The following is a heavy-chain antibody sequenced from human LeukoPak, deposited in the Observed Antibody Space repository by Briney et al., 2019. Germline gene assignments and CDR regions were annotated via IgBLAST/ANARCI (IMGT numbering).Heavy chain of an antibody. D-gene: IGHD3-16*01. Sequence: ASVKVSCKASGYTFTGYYMHWVRQAPGKGLEWMGGFDPEDGETIYAQKFQGRVTMTEDTSTDTAYMELSSLRSEDTAVYYCARDQWGAMDRLGAFDIWGQGTMVTVSS. CDR3: ARDQWGAMDRLGAFDI. CDR1: GYTFTGYY. V-gene: IGHV1-24*01. J-gene: IGHJ3*02. CDR2: FDPEDGET.